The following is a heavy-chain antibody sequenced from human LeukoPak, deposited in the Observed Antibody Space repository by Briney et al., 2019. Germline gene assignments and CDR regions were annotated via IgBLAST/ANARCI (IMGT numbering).Heavy chain of an antibody. V-gene: IGHV3-23*01. J-gene: IGHJ3*02. D-gene: IGHD2-21*01. Sequence: GGSLRLSCAASGFTFSSYGMHWVRQAPGKGLEWVSAISGSGGSTYYADSVKGRFTISRDNSKNTLYLQMNSLRAEDTAVYYCAKDPGILWWAGDAFDIWGQGTMVTVSS. CDR3: AKDPGILWWAGDAFDI. CDR2: ISGSGGST. CDR1: GFTFSSYG.